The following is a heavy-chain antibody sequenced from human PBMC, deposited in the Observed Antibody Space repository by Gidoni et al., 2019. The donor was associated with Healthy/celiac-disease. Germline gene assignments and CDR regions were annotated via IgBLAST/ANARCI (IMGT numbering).Heavy chain of an antibody. CDR1: GFTFSDYY. Sequence: QVQLVESGGGLVKPGGSLRLSCAASGFTFSDYYMSWIRQAPGKGLEWVSYMSSSSSHTNYADSVKGPFTISRDNAKNSLYLQMNSLRAEDTAVYYCARAPAGVQGYYYYMYVWGKGTTVTVSS. V-gene: IGHV3-11*05. D-gene: IGHD3-10*01. J-gene: IGHJ6*03. CDR3: ARAPAGVQGYYYYMYV. CDR2: MSSSSSHT.